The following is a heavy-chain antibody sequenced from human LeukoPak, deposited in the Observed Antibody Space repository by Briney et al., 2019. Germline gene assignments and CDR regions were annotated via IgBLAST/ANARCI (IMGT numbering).Heavy chain of an antibody. CDR3: ASPGKYDNSPIDY. CDR1: GGSFSGYY. V-gene: IGHV4-34*01. J-gene: IGHJ4*02. Sequence: SETLSLTCAVYGGSFSGYYWSWIRQPPGKGLEWIGSISRSGTTSYNPSLQSRVTISVDTSKNQFSLKLSSVTATDAAVYYCASPGKYDNSPIDYWGPGTLVTVSS. CDR2: ISRSGTT. D-gene: IGHD1-1*01.